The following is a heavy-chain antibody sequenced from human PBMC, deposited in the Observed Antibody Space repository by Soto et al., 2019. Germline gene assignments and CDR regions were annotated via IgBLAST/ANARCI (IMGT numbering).Heavy chain of an antibody. CDR3: ASRPVYGDFLDY. CDR2: FDPEDGET. CDR1: GYTLTELS. Sequence: ASVKVSCKVSGYTLTELSMHWVRQAPGKGLEWMGGFDPEDGETIYAQNFQGRVTMTEDTSTDTAYMELSSLRSEDTAVYYCASRPVYGDFLDYWGQGTLVTVSS. V-gene: IGHV1-24*01. D-gene: IGHD4-17*01. J-gene: IGHJ4*02.